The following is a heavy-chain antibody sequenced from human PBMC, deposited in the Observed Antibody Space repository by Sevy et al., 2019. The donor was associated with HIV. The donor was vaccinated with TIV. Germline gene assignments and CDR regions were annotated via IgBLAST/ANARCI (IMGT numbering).Heavy chain of an antibody. V-gene: IGHV4-30-4*01. CDR3: ARGQNWYSAPFDY. D-gene: IGHD2-21*02. CDR1: GDSINSGDYY. Sequence: SETLSLTCSVSGDSINSGDYYWNWIRQSPGKGLEWIGYFFYSDSPHYNPSLKGRVTISADMSENQVSLKLSAVTAKDSAVYYCARGQNWYSAPFDYWGQGTLVTVSS. CDR2: FFYSDSP. J-gene: IGHJ4*02.